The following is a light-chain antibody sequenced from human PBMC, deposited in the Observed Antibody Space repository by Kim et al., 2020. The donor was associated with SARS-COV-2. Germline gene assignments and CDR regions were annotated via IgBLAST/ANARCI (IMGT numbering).Light chain of an antibody. Sequence: SVSPGQTASITCSGDRLGNKYVCWYWKKPGQSPVVVMYQDERRPSGIPERFSGSNSGNTATLTISGTQAMDEADYYCQVWESTTTVFGGGTQLTVL. CDR1: RLGNKY. CDR2: QDE. J-gene: IGLJ2*01. CDR3: QVWESTTTV. V-gene: IGLV3-1*01.